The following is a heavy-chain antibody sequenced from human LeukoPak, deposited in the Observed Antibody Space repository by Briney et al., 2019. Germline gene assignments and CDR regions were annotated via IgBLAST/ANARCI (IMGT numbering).Heavy chain of an antibody. CDR2: INPNSGAT. V-gene: IGHV1-2*02. CDR3: ARSLGSLAFDY. D-gene: IGHD5-12*01. Sequence: ASVKVSCKASGYTFTGYYMHWVRQAPGQGLEWMGWINPNSGATNYTQKFQGRVTMTRDTSISTAYMELSRLRSDDTAVYYCARSLGSLAFDYWGQGTLVTVSS. J-gene: IGHJ4*02. CDR1: GYTFTGYY.